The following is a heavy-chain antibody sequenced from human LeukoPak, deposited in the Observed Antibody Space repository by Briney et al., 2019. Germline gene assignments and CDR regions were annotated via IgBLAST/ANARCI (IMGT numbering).Heavy chain of an antibody. D-gene: IGHD1-26*01. J-gene: IGHJ4*02. V-gene: IGHV4-38-2*02. Sequence: SETLPLTCTVSGYSFNSGYYCGWIRQAPGKGLEWIENIHHSGSTYYNPSLKSRVTISVDSSKNEFSLKLNSVTAADTAVYYCAKQRGAAPYYFDYWGQGTLVTVSS. CDR2: IHHSGST. CDR1: GYSFNSGYY. CDR3: AKQRGAAPYYFDY.